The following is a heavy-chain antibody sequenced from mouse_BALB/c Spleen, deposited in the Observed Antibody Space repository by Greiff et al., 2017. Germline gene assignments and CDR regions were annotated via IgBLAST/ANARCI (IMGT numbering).Heavy chain of an antibody. V-gene: IGHV1-14*01. CDR1: GYTFTSYV. CDR2: INPYNDGT. CDR3: ARGGYGNYVGYFDY. Sequence: LVESGPELVKPGASVKMSCKASGYTFTSYVMHWVKQKPGQGLEWIGYINPYNDGTKYNEKFKGKATLTSDKSSSTAYMELSSLTSEDSAVYYCARGGYGNYVGYFDYWGQGTTLTVSS. J-gene: IGHJ2*01. D-gene: IGHD2-1*01.